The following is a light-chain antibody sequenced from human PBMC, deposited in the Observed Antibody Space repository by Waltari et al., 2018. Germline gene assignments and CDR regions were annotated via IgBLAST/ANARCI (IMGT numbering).Light chain of an antibody. Sequence: QSVVTQPPSASGTPGQRVSISCSGSSSNIGGNSVNWYQHVPGAGPRLRLYSTNQRPAGVPDRFSGSKSGTSASLAISGLQSDDEADYYCAAWDDNLRAWVFGGGTKLTVL. V-gene: IGLV1-44*01. CDR1: SSNIGGNS. CDR3: AAWDDNLRAWV. CDR2: STN. J-gene: IGLJ3*02.